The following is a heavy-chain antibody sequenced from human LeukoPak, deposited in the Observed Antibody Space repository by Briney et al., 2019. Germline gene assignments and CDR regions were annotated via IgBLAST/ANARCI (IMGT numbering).Heavy chain of an antibody. CDR3: AIETYYYDSSGYYLLSFDY. Sequence: SVTVSCTASGGTFSSYAISWVRQAPGQGLEWMGGIIPIFGTANYAQKFQGRVTITADESTSTAYMELSSLRSEDTAVYYCAIETYYYDSSGYYLLSFDYWGQGTLVTVSS. CDR2: IIPIFGTA. D-gene: IGHD3-22*01. CDR1: GGTFSSYA. J-gene: IGHJ4*02. V-gene: IGHV1-69*13.